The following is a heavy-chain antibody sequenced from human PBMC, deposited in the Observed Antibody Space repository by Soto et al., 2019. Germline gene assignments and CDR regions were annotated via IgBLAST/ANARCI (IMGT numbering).Heavy chain of an antibody. J-gene: IGHJ3*02. V-gene: IGHV1-8*01. CDR1: GYTFTSYD. CDR2: MNPNSGNT. CDR3: ARVRSVRGVILTSRADAFDI. Sequence: QVQLVQSGAEVKKPGASVKVSCKASGYTFTSYDINWVRQATGQGLEWMGWMNPNSGNTGYAQKFQGRVTMTRNTSISTAYMDLRSLRSEDTAVYYCARVRSVRGVILTSRADAFDIWGQGTMVTVSS. D-gene: IGHD3-10*01.